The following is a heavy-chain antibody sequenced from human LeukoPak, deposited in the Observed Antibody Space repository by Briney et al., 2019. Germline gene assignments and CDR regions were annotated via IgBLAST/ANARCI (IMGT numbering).Heavy chain of an antibody. Sequence: GGSLRLSCAASGFTFSNFGLHWVRQAPGKGLEWVAFIRYDGSNSFYADSVKGRFTISRDNSKNTLYLQMNSLGAEDTAVYYCAKDIDSGDYFYYFDYLGQGTLVTVSS. J-gene: IGHJ4*02. CDR3: AKDIDSGDYFYYFDY. CDR1: GFTFSNFG. V-gene: IGHV3-30*02. CDR2: IRYDGSNS. D-gene: IGHD4-17*01.